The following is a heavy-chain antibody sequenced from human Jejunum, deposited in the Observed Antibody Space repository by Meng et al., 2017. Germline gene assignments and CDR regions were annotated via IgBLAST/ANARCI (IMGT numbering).Heavy chain of an antibody. Sequence: QVQLQESGPGLVKLSGTLSLTCTVSGGSVSSGSYYWSWIRQPPGKGLEWIGYIYYGGTTNYNPSLKSRVTISADTSKNQFSLKLSSVTAADTAVYYCARGSRGYSYGWGQGTLVTVSS. D-gene: IGHD5-18*01. CDR1: GGSVSSGSYY. V-gene: IGHV4-61*01. CDR3: ARGSRGYSYG. J-gene: IGHJ4*02. CDR2: IYYGGTT.